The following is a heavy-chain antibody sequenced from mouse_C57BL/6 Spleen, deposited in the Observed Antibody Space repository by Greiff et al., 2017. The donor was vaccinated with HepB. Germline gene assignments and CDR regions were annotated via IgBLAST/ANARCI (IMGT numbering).Heavy chain of an antibody. CDR2: ISSGGSYT. Sequence: DVQLQESGGDLVKPGGSLKLSCAASGFTFSSYGMSWVRQTPDKRLEWVATISSGGSYTYYPDSVKGRFTISRDNAKNTLYLQMSSLKSEDTAMYYCARRGITTVVGNWYFDVWGTGTTVTVSS. V-gene: IGHV5-6*01. CDR3: ARRGITTVVGNWYFDV. CDR1: GFTFSSYG. D-gene: IGHD1-1*01. J-gene: IGHJ1*03.